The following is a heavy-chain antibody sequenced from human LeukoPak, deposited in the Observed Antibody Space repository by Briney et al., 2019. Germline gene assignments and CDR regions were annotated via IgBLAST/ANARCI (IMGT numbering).Heavy chain of an antibody. CDR3: ARLRALLWFGEHHYYFDY. J-gene: IGHJ4*02. CDR2: IYYGGSP. CDR1: GGSVSSGTYY. D-gene: IGHD3-10*01. Sequence: PSGTLSLTCTVSGGSVSSGTYYWGWIRQPPGKGLEWIGSIYYGGSPYYNPSLKSRVTISVDTSKNQFSLKLSSVTAADTAVYYCARLRALLWFGEHHYYFDYWGQGTLVTVSS. V-gene: IGHV4-39*01.